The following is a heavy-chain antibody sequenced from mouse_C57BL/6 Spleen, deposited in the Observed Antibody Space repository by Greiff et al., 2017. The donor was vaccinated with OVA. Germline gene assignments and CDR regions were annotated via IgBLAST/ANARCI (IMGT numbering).Heavy chain of an antibody. CDR1: GFTFSNYW. Sequence: EVQVVESGGGLVQPGGSMKLSCVASGFTFSNYWMNWVRQSPEKGLEWVAQIRLKSDNYATHYAESVKGRFTISRDDSKSSVYLQMNNLRAEDTGIYYCTVYYGSSSFDYWGQGTTLTVSS. J-gene: IGHJ2*01. D-gene: IGHD1-1*01. V-gene: IGHV6-3*01. CDR3: TVYYGSSSFDY. CDR2: IRLKSDNYAT.